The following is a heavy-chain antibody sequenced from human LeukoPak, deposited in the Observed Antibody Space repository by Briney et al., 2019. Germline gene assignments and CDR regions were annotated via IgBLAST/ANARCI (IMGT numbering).Heavy chain of an antibody. J-gene: IGHJ6*03. V-gene: IGHV3-30*02. D-gene: IGHD2-2*01. CDR2: IRFDGSYN. CDR3: ARSGQYQLSLYYYMDV. CDR1: GFTFSSYG. Sequence: GGSLRLSCAASGFTFSSYGMHWVRQAPGKGLEWVAFIRFDGSYNYYADSVKGRFTISRDNSKNTLYLQMNSLRAEDTAVYYCARSGQYQLSLYYYMDVWGKGTTVTISS.